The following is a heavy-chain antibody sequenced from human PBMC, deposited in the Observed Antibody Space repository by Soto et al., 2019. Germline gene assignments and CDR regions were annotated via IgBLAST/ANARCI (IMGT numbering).Heavy chain of an antibody. CDR1: RFTFSSYS. D-gene: IGHD6-6*01. CDR2: ISSSSSYI. J-gene: IGHJ4*02. CDR3: ARDGWQLVPSEY. Sequence: GSLRISCAASRFTFSSYSVNWVLPAPGKGLEWVSSISSSSSYIYYADSVKGRFTISRDNAKNSLYLQMNSLRAEDTAVYYCARDGWQLVPSEYWGQGTLVTVSS. V-gene: IGHV3-21*01.